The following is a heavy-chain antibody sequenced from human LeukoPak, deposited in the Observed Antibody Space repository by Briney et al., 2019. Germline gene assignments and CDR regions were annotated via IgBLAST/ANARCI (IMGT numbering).Heavy chain of an antibody. D-gene: IGHD2-15*01. V-gene: IGHV1-69*05. CDR2: IIPILGTA. Sequence: AVKVSCKASGGSFSSYAISWVRQAPGQGLEWMGGIIPILGTANYGQKFQGSVTLTTDASTRAAYMELSSLRSEDTAVYYCARALGYCSGGSCYSSWFDPWGQGTLVTVSS. CDR1: GGSFSSYA. J-gene: IGHJ5*02. CDR3: ARALGYCSGGSCYSSWFDP.